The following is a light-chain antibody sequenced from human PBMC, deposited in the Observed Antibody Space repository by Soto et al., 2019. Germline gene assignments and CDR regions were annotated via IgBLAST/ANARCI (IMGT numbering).Light chain of an antibody. CDR2: RAS. V-gene: IGKV1-39*01. Sequence: DIQMTQSPSSLSASVGDRVTITCRTSQSISGYLNWYQQKPGKAPKLLIFRASTLQSGVPSRFSGSGSGTDFALTISSLQPEDFATYYCQQCYIPPITFGQGTRLDIK. CDR1: QSISGY. CDR3: QQCYIPPIT. J-gene: IGKJ5*01.